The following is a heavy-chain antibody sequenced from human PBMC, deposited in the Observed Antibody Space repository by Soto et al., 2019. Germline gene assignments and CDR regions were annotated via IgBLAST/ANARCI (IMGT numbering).Heavy chain of an antibody. J-gene: IGHJ5*02. CDR3: ARGYCTTTICDPWFDP. Sequence: PGESLKISCTGVGYSFTSYWIGWVRQMPGKGLEWMGIIYPGDSDTRYSPSFQGQVTISADKSITTAYLQWSSLKASDIAMYYCARGYCTTTICDPWFDPWGQGTLVTVSS. V-gene: IGHV5-51*01. CDR2: IYPGDSDT. D-gene: IGHD2-2*01. CDR1: GYSFTSYW.